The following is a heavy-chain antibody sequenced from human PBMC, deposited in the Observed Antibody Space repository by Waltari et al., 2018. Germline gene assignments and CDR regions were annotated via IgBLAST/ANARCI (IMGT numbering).Heavy chain of an antibody. CDR2: IIPILGIA. J-gene: IGHJ5*02. V-gene: IGHV1-69*04. D-gene: IGHD6-13*01. CDR1: GGTFSSYA. CDR3: ARDLPGIAAAGRTRGWFDP. Sequence: QVQLVQSGAEVKKPGSSVKVSCKASGGTFSSYAISWVRQAPGHGLEWMVRIIPILGIANYDQKFQGRVTITADKSTSTAYMELSSLRSEDTAVYYCARDLPGIAAAGRTRGWFDPWGQGTLVTVSS.